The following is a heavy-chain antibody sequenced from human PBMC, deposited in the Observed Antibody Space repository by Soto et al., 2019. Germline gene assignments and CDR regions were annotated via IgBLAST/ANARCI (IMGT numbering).Heavy chain of an antibody. D-gene: IGHD6-13*01. J-gene: IGHJ6*02. Sequence: GESLKISCMGSGYKVSTWHNFTSYWIAWVRQMPGEGLEWMGIIYPGDSDTRYSPSFQGQVTISADKSISTAYLQWSSLKASDTAMYYCARPRSSSRNYYGMDVWSQGTTVTVSS. CDR3: ARPRSSSRNYYGMDV. V-gene: IGHV5-51*01. CDR2: IYPGDSDT. CDR1: GYKVSTWHNFTSYW.